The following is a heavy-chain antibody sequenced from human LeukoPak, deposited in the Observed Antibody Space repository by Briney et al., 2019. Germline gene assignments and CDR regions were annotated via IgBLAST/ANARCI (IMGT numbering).Heavy chain of an antibody. Sequence: GGSLRLSCAASGFTFSSYGMHWVRQAPGKGLEWVAVRWYDGSNKYYADSVKGRFTISRDNSKNTLYLQMNSLRAEDTAVYYCARVTDSSGWYWYFDYWGQGTLVTVSS. V-gene: IGHV3-33*01. CDR2: RWYDGSNK. CDR3: ARVTDSSGWYWYFDY. D-gene: IGHD6-19*01. CDR1: GFTFSSYG. J-gene: IGHJ4*02.